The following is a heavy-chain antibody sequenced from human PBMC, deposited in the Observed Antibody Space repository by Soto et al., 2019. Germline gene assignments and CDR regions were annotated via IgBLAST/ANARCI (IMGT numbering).Heavy chain of an antibody. D-gene: IGHD3-9*01. V-gene: IGHV3-15*01. Sequence: RSLRLSCVASGFNLSHPWMTWVLQAAGKGLEWVGRIKSKTDGGTADYAAPVKGRATISRDDSKNTLYLQMNSLKTEDTAVYYCTTGIYYDILTGYHNVAYWGQGALVTVSS. CDR1: GFNLSHPW. J-gene: IGHJ4*02. CDR3: TTGIYYDILTGYHNVAY. CDR2: IKSKTDGGTA.